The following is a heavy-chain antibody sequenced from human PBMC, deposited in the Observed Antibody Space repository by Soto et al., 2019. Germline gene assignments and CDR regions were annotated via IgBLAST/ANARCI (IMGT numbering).Heavy chain of an antibody. CDR1: GGTFSTYA. D-gene: IGHD3-22*01. J-gene: IGHJ5*01. CDR2: IIPMFGTA. Sequence: QVQLVQSGAEVKKPGASVKVSCKASGGTFSTYATSWVRQAPGQGLEGMGMIIPMFGTAKYAQKFQGRVTITADKSTSTTYMELSSLRSEDTAVDYCARDEGGRGYELDSWGQGNLVTVPS. CDR3: ARDEGGRGYELDS. V-gene: IGHV1-69*06.